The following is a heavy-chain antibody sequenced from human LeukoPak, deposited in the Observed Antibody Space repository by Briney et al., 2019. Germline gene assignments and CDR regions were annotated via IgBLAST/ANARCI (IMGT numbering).Heavy chain of an antibody. CDR3: VKNGWLDY. J-gene: IGHJ4*02. CDR2: ISTSGDST. CDR1: GFTFSSQN. V-gene: IGHV3-21*01. Sequence: GGSLRLSCAASGFTFSSQNMNWARQAPGKGLEWVAYISTSGDSTKYADSVEGRFTISKDNVENSLYLLMNSLRVDDTAVYYCVKNGWLDYWGQGIVVTVSS. D-gene: IGHD6-19*01.